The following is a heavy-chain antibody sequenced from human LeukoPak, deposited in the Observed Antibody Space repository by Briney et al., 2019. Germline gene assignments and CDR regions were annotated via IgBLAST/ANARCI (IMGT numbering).Heavy chain of an antibody. Sequence: GGSLRLSCAASGFTFSSYAMSWVRQAPGKGLEWVSAISGSGGSTYYADSVKGRFTISRDNSKNTPYLQMNSLRAEDTAVYYCAKSVVPGLLIAGKQNYYYGMDVWGQGTTVTVSS. CDR1: GFTFSSYA. J-gene: IGHJ6*02. CDR3: AKSVVPGLLIAGKQNYYYGMDV. D-gene: IGHD2-8*01. CDR2: ISGSGGST. V-gene: IGHV3-23*01.